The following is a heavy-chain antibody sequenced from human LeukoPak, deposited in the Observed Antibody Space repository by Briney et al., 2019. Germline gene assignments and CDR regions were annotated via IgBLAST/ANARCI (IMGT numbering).Heavy chain of an antibody. D-gene: IGHD4-17*01. CDR2: VSYDGSNK. CDR3: AKGHYYGDYAY. J-gene: IGHJ4*02. V-gene: IGHV3-30*18. Sequence: PGGSLRLSCAASGFTFSSTGMHWVRQAPGKGLEWVAVVSYDGSNKYYADSVKGRFTVSRDKSKNTLYLQMNSLRAEDTALYYCAKGHYYGDYAYWGQGTLVTVSS. CDR1: GFTFSSTG.